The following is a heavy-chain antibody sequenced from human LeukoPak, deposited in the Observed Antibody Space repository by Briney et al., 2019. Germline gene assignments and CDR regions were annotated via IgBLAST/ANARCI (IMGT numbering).Heavy chain of an antibody. D-gene: IGHD1-7*01. V-gene: IGHV1-2*02. CDR3: ARDIGRLTGTTPQDY. CDR1: GYTFTGYY. Sequence: GASVKVSCKASGYTFTGYYMHWVRQAPGQGLEWMGWINPNSGGTNYAQKFQGRVTMTRDTSISTAYMELSRLRSDDTAVYYCARDIGRLTGTTPQDYWGQGTLVTVSS. CDR2: INPNSGGT. J-gene: IGHJ4*02.